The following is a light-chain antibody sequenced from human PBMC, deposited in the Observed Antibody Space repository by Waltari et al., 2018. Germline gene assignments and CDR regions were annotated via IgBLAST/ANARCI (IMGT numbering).Light chain of an antibody. J-gene: IGLJ2*01. V-gene: IGLV2-8*01. CDR3: SSSAGSKNLV. CDR2: EVN. CDR1: SRAVWCYNF. Sequence: QSALTQPPSSSGSPGQAVTIPCTGSSRAVWCYNFASWYQQHPRQAPKLMIYEVNKRPSGVPDRFSGSKSGNTASLTVSGLQAEDEADYYCSSSAGSKNLVFGGGTKLTVL.